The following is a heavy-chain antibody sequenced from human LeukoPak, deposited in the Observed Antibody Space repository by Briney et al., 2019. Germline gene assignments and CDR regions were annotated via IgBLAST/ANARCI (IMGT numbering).Heavy chain of an antibody. Sequence: GGSLRLSCAASGFTFSSYWMHWVRQAPGKGLVWVSCLNSDGSSTNYADSVKGRFTISRDNAKNTLYLQVKSLRAEDTAVYYCARGPSGWGSLDSWGQGTLVTVSS. D-gene: IGHD7-27*01. CDR3: ARGPSGWGSLDS. J-gene: IGHJ4*02. CDR1: GFTFSSYW. V-gene: IGHV3-74*01. CDR2: LNSDGSST.